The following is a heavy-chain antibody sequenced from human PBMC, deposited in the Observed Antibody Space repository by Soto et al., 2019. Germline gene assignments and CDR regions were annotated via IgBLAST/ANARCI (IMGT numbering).Heavy chain of an antibody. V-gene: IGHV3-23*01. J-gene: IGHJ6*02. CDR2: FSGSGGST. CDR3: ARDWTGDTCPCLDV. Sequence: EVQLLESGGGLVQPGGSLRLSCAAAAFTFSNYALTWVRQSPGKGLEWVSTFSGSGGSTYYADSVRGRFTISRDNSKNTLFLQMNSLRVEDTAIYYCARDWTGDTCPCLDVWGQGTTVSVSS. D-gene: IGHD3-3*01. CDR1: AFTFSNYA.